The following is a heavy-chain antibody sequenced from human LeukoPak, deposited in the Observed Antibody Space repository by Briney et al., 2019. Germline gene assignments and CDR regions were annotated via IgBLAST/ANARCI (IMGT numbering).Heavy chain of an antibody. J-gene: IGHJ4*02. CDR1: GFTFSSSA. Sequence: GGSLRLSCAASGFTFSSSAMNWVRQAPGKGLEWVSAISGSGGSTLYADSVKGRFTISRDDSKNMLYLQMNSLRAEDTAVYHCVKADCSGIDCYVKDYWGQGTLVTVSS. CDR2: ISGSGGST. D-gene: IGHD2-15*01. CDR3: VKADCSGIDCYVKDY. V-gene: IGHV3-23*01.